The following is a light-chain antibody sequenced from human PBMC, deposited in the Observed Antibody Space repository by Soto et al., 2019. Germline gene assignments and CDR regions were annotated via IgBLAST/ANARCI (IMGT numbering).Light chain of an antibody. CDR1: QSVSSN. CDR3: QQYNRRPPYT. V-gene: IGKV3-15*01. CDR2: GAS. Sequence: EIVMTQSPATLSVSPGERATLSCRASQSVSSNLAWYQQKPGQAPRLLIYGASTRATGIPARFSGSGSGTEVTLPIISLQYDDFAVFYWQQYNRRPPYTFGQGTKLEIK. J-gene: IGKJ2*01.